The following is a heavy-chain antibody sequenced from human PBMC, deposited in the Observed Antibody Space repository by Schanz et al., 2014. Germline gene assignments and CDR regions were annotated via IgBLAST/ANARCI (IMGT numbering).Heavy chain of an antibody. CDR2: IVPIAGIT. V-gene: IGHV1-69*08. CDR3: AREDGIDDRGWFDP. J-gene: IGHJ5*02. Sequence: QVHLVQSGAEVKKPGSSVKASCKASGGTFSSDTFSWVRQAPGQGLEWMGRIVPIAGITNYAQRFQGRVTITTDNSSDTAYMELSSLRAEDTAVYYCAREDGIDDRGWFDPWGQGTLVTVSS. D-gene: IGHD3-22*01. CDR1: GGTFSSDT.